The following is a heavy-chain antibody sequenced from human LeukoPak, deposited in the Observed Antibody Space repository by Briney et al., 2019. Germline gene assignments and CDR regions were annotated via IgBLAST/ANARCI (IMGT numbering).Heavy chain of an antibody. CDR1: GFTFNNDA. D-gene: IGHD3-22*01. J-gene: IGHJ4*02. Sequence: GGSLRLSCAASGFTFNNDAMRWVRQAPGKGLEWVSTIRGSGDSTYYADSVKGRFTISRDNSKNTLYLQMNSLRAEDTAVYYCAKDKASSGNFDYWGQGTLVTVSS. V-gene: IGHV3-23*01. CDR2: IRGSGDST. CDR3: AKDKASSGNFDY.